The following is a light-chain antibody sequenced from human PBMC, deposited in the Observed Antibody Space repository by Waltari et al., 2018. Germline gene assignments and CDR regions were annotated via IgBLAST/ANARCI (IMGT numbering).Light chain of an antibody. CDR1: SSNIGS. V-gene: IGLV1-44*01. J-gene: IGLJ3*02. CDR3: AAWDDSLNGPV. Sequence: QSVLTQPPSASGTPGQRVTISCSGSSSNIGSRYQQLPGTAPKLLTYSSNQRPSGVPDLFPGSKSGTSASLAISGLQSEDEADYYWAAWDDSLNGPVFGGGTKLTVL. CDR2: SSN.